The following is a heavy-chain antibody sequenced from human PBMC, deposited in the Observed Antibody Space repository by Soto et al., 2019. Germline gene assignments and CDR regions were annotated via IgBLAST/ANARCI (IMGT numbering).Heavy chain of an antibody. Sequence: SGPTLVNPTETLTLTCTVSGFSLSNARMGVSWIRQPPGKALEWLARIFSNDEKSYSTSLKSRLTISKDTSKSQVVLTMTNMDPVDTATYYCARIRACVAEYEPYYFDYWGQGTLVTV. CDR3: ARIRACVAEYEPYYFDY. CDR1: GFSLSNARMG. V-gene: IGHV2-26*01. J-gene: IGHJ4*02. CDR2: IFSNDEK. D-gene: IGHD6-13*01.